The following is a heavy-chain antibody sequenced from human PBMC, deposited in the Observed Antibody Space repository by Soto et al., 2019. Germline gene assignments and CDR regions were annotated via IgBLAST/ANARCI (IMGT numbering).Heavy chain of an antibody. Sequence: ASVQVSCKASGYTFTGYYMHWVRQPPGQGLEWMGWINPNSGGTNYAQKFQGRVTMTRDTSISTAYMELSRLRSDDTAVYYCARDRVAATLYYYYYYGMDVWGQGTTVTVSS. D-gene: IGHD2-15*01. CDR3: ARDRVAATLYYYYYYGMDV. CDR2: INPNSGGT. V-gene: IGHV1-2*02. CDR1: GYTFTGYY. J-gene: IGHJ6*02.